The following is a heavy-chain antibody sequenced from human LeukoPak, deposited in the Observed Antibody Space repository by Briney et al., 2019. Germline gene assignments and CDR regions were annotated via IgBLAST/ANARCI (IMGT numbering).Heavy chain of an antibody. CDR1: EFTFSSYS. D-gene: IGHD5-18*01. CDR2: ISSSSTYI. V-gene: IGHV3-21*01. Sequence: PGGSLRLSCAASEFTFSSYSMNWVRQAAGKGLEWVSSISSSSTYIYYADSVKGRFTISRDNAKNSLYLQMNSLRAEDTAVYYCARAGYSYGPRGFDYWGQGTLVTVSS. CDR3: ARAGYSYGPRGFDY. J-gene: IGHJ4*02.